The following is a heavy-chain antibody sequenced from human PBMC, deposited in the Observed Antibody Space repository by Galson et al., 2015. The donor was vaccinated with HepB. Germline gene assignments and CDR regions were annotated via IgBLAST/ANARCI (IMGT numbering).Heavy chain of an antibody. D-gene: IGHD6-19*01. J-gene: IGHJ3*02. CDR2: IDPSDSYT. Sequence: QSGAEVKKPGESLRISCKGSGYSFTSYWISWVRQMPGKGLEWMGRIDPSDSYTNYSPSFQGHVTISADKSISTAYLQWSSLKASDTAMYYCARPTYSSGWSDAFDIWGQGTMVTVSS. V-gene: IGHV5-10-1*01. CDR1: GYSFTSYW. CDR3: ARPTYSSGWSDAFDI.